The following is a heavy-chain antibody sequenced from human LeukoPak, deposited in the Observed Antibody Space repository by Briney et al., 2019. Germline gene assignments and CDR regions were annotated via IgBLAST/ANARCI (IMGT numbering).Heavy chain of an antibody. Sequence: SETLSLTCTVSGGSFSSSSYYWGWIRQPPGKGLVWIGSIYYSGSTYYNPSLKSRVTISVDTSKNQFSLKLSSVTAADTAVYFCANYDSSGYYYVAWGQGTLVTVSS. D-gene: IGHD3-22*01. CDR1: GGSFSSSSYY. J-gene: IGHJ5*02. V-gene: IGHV4-39*07. CDR2: IYYSGST. CDR3: ANYDSSGYYYVA.